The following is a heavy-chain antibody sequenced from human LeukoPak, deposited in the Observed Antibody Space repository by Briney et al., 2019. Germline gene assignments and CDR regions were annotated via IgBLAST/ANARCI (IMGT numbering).Heavy chain of an antibody. J-gene: IGHJ4*02. CDR1: GFTFSSYS. Sequence: PGGSLRLSCAASGFTFSSYSMNWVRQAPGKGLEWVSSISSSSSYIYYADSVKGRFTISRDNAKNSLYLQMNSLRAEDTAVYYCARDTEGLNYYDSSGYYGYWGQGTLVNVSS. CDR2: ISSSSSYI. D-gene: IGHD3-22*01. V-gene: IGHV3-21*01. CDR3: ARDTEGLNYYDSSGYYGY.